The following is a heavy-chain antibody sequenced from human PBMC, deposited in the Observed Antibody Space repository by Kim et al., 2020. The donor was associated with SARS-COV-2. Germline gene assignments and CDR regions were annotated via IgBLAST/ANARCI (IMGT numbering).Heavy chain of an antibody. CDR3: ARDLGAFDI. Sequence: WYNDYAVSVKSRITINPDTSKNQFSLQMNSVTPEDTAVYYCARDLGAFDIWGQGTMVTVSS. J-gene: IGHJ3*02. V-gene: IGHV6-1*01. CDR2: WYN.